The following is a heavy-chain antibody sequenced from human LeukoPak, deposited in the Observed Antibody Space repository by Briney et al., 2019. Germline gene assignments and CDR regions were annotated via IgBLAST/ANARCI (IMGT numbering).Heavy chain of an antibody. Sequence: ASVKVSCKASGYTFTSYGISWVRQAPGQGLEWMGWISAYNGNTNYAQKLQGRVTMTTDTSPSTACMELRSLRSDDTAVYYCARDFLYYDSSGNFDYWGQGTVVTVSS. D-gene: IGHD3-22*01. CDR2: ISAYNGNT. CDR1: GYTFTSYG. J-gene: IGHJ4*02. V-gene: IGHV1-18*01. CDR3: ARDFLYYDSSGNFDY.